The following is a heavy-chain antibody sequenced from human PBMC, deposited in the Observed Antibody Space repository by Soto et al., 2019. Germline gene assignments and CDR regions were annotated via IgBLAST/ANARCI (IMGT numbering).Heavy chain of an antibody. CDR2: IWYDGSNK. CDR1: GFTFSSYG. J-gene: IGHJ6*02. Sequence: QVQLVESGGGVVQPGRSLRLSCAASGFTFSSYGMHWVRQAPGKALEWVAVIWYDGSNKYYADSVKGRFTISRDNSKNTLYLQMNSLRAEDTAVYYCARDLLPYYYYGMDVWGQGTTVTVSS. V-gene: IGHV3-33*01. CDR3: ARDLLPYYYYGMDV.